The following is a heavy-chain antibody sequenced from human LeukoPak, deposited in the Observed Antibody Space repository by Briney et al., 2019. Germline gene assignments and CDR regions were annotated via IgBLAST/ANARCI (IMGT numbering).Heavy chain of an antibody. Sequence: SETLSPTCAVYGGSFSGYYWSWIRQPPGKGLEWIGEINHSGSTNYNPSLKSRVTISVDTSKNQFSLKLSSVTAADTAVYYCARLRLGYCSSTSCHLVSDYYGMDVWGKGTTVTVSS. V-gene: IGHV4-34*01. CDR1: GGSFSGYY. J-gene: IGHJ6*04. CDR2: INHSGST. D-gene: IGHD2-2*01. CDR3: ARLRLGYCSSTSCHLVSDYYGMDV.